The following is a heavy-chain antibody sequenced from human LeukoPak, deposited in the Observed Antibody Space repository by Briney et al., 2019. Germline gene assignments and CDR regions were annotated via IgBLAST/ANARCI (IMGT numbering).Heavy chain of an antibody. Sequence: GGSLGLSCAASGFTFSNYAMSWVRQAPGKGLEWLSAISGSGGSTYYADSVKGRFTISRDNSMSSLYLQMNSLRAEDTAVYYCAKDRRLGYCTSTSCASFDMWGQGTLVTVSS. CDR3: AKDRRLGYCTSTSCASFDM. CDR2: ISGSGGST. J-gene: IGHJ3*02. D-gene: IGHD2-2*01. CDR1: GFTFSNYA. V-gene: IGHV3-23*01.